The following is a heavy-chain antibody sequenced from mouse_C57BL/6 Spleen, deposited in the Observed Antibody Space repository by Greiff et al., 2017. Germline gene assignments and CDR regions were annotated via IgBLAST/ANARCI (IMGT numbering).Heavy chain of an antibody. CDR2: INPSNGGT. D-gene: IGHD1-1*01. CDR1: GYTFTSYW. V-gene: IGHV1-53*01. CDR3: ARGDYYGSTSYYFDY. Sequence: QVQLQQPGTELMKPGASVKLSCKASGYTFTSYWMHWVKQRPGQGLEWIGNINPSNGGTNYNEKFKSKATLTVDKSSSTAYMQLSSLTSEDSAVYYCARGDYYGSTSYYFDYWGQGTTLTVSS. J-gene: IGHJ2*01.